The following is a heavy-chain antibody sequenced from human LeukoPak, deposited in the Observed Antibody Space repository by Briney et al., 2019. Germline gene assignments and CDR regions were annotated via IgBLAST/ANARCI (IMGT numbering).Heavy chain of an antibody. Sequence: GGSLRLSCAASGFTFSSYSMTWVRQAPGKGLEWVSSISSGSGYIYYADSVRGRFTISRDNAKNSLYLQMNSLRAEDTAVYYCARVVTGSGSYLDYWGQGTLVTVSS. J-gene: IGHJ4*02. CDR3: ARVVTGSGSYLDY. CDR2: ISSGSGYI. D-gene: IGHD3-10*01. V-gene: IGHV3-21*01. CDR1: GFTFSSYS.